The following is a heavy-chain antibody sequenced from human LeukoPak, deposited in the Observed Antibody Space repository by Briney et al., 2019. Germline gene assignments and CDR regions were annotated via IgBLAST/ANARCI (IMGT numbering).Heavy chain of an antibody. Sequence: GGSLRLSCAASGFTFSNYAMSWVRQAPGKGLEWLSSVTSSGGSTYYADSVKGRFTISRDNSKNTLYLQMNTLRVDDTAVYYCAKGSGSYYYDYWGQGTLVTVSS. CDR1: GFTFSNYA. CDR2: VTSSGGST. J-gene: IGHJ4*02. V-gene: IGHV3-23*01. D-gene: IGHD1-26*01. CDR3: AKGSGSYYYDY.